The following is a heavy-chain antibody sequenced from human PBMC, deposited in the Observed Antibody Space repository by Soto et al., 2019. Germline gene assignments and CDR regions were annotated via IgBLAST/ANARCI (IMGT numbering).Heavy chain of an antibody. CDR1: GYTFTSYA. V-gene: IGHV1-3*01. D-gene: IGHD3-3*01. CDR2: INAGNGNT. J-gene: IGHJ5*02. Sequence: GASVKVSCKASGYTFTSYAMHWVRQAPGQRLEWMGWINAGNGNTKYSQKFQGRVTITRDTSASTAYMELSSLRSEDTAVYYCARDHNYDFWSGPHNWFDPWGQGTLVTVSS. CDR3: ARDHNYDFWSGPHNWFDP.